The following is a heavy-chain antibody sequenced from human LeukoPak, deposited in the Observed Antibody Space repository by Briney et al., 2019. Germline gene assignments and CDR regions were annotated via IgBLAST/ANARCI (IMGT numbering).Heavy chain of an antibody. D-gene: IGHD2-15*01. J-gene: IGHJ4*02. V-gene: IGHV1-2*02. Sequence: ASVKVSCKASGYTFTDYYLHWARQAPGQGLEWMGWIKPNSGGTNYAQKFQGRVTMTRDTSISTAYMDLSRLGSDDTAVYYCARVSPLYPFDYWGQGTLVTVSS. CDR2: IKPNSGGT. CDR1: GYTFTDYY. CDR3: ARVSPLYPFDY.